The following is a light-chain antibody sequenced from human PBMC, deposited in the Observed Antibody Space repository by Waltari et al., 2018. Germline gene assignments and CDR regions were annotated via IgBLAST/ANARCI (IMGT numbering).Light chain of an antibody. CDR2: EDS. CDR3: FSAADNNWV. V-gene: IGLV3-27*01. CDR1: IFAKKY. Sequence: SYELTQPSSVSVSTGQTAKILCSGDIFAKKYARWFQQKPGQAPLLLIYEDSERPSEIPGRFSGSSSGTTVTLTITGAHVDDEADYYCFSAADNNWVFGGGTKLTVL. J-gene: IGLJ3*02.